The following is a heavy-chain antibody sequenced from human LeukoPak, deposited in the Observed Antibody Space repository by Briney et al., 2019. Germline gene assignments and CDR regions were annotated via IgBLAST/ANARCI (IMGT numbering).Heavy chain of an antibody. CDR1: GFTFSSYA. V-gene: IGHV3-23*01. J-gene: IGHJ4*02. CDR3: AKDWLYGYSSSWCDY. Sequence: PGGSLRLSCAASGFTFSSYAMSWVRQAPGKGLEWVSAISGSGGSTYYADSVKGRFTISRDNSKNTLYLQMNSLRAEDTAVYYCAKDWLYGYSSSWCDYWGQGTLVTVSS. CDR2: ISGSGGST. D-gene: IGHD6-13*01.